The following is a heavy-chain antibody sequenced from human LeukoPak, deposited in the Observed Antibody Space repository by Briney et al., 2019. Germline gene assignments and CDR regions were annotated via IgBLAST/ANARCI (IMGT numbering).Heavy chain of an antibody. CDR3: AKDDGPPYGSGSYREDV. CDR1: GFTFSSYG. D-gene: IGHD3-10*01. J-gene: IGHJ6*02. V-gene: IGHV3-30*18. CDR2: ISYDGSNK. Sequence: GRSLRLSCAASGFTFSSYGMHWVRQAPGKGLEWVAVISYDGSNKYYADSVKGRFTISRDNSKNTQYLQMNSLRAEDTAVYYCAKDDGPPYGSGSYREDVWGQGTTVTVSS.